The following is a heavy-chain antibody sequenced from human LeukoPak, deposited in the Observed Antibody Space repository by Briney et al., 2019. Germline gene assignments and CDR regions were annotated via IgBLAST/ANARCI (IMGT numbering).Heavy chain of an antibody. CDR3: ARDYYYNPVAWFDP. V-gene: IGHV4-61*09. Sequence: SQTLSLTCTVSGGSISSGFYYWSWIRQPAGKGLEWIGHIQASGSTNYNPSLKSRVTISVDTSKNQFSLKLSSVTAADTAVYYCARDYYYNPVAWFDPWGQGTLVTVSS. D-gene: IGHD3-10*01. CDR1: GGSISSGFYY. CDR2: IQASGST. J-gene: IGHJ5*02.